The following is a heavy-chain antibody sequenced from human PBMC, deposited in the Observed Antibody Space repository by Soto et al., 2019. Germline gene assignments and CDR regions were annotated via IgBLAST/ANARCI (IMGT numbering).Heavy chain of an antibody. Sequence: GASVKVSCKASGYTFTSYDINWVRQATGQGLEWMGWMNPNSGNTGYAQKFQGRVTMTRNTSISTAYMELSSLRSEDTAVYYCARRGPNSDIVVVPAATPYYYYMDVWGKGTTVTVSS. V-gene: IGHV1-8*01. D-gene: IGHD2-2*01. CDR1: GYTFTSYD. J-gene: IGHJ6*03. CDR2: MNPNSGNT. CDR3: ARRGPNSDIVVVPAATPYYYYMDV.